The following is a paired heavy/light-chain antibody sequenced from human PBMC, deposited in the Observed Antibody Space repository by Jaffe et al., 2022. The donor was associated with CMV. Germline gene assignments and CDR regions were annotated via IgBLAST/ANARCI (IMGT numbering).Light chain of an antibody. CDR3: QQLNSYPT. Sequence: DIQLTQSPSFLSASVGDRVTITCRASQGISSYLAWYQQKPGKAPKLLIYAASTLQSGVPSRFSGSGSGTEFTLTISSLQPEDFATYYCQQLNSYPTFGQGTKLEIK. V-gene: IGKV1-9*01. J-gene: IGKJ2*01. CDR2: AAS. CDR1: QGISSY.
Heavy chain of an antibody. J-gene: IGHJ4*02. CDR3: ARVLTVTSPLDY. V-gene: IGHV3-33*08. D-gene: IGHD4-17*01. Sequence: QVQLVESGGGVVQPGRSLRLSCAASGFTFSSYGMHWVRQAPGKGLEWVAVIWYDGSNKYYADSVKGRFTISRDNSKNTLYLQMNSLRAEDTAVYYCARVLTVTSPLDYWGQGTLVTVSS. CDR1: GFTFSSYG. CDR2: IWYDGSNK.